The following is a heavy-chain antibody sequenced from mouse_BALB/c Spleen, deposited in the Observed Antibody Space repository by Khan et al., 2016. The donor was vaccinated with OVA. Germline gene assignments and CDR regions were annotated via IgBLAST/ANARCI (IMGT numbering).Heavy chain of an antibody. Sequence: VELVESGPGLVAPSQSLSITCTVSGFSLSRYNIHWIRQPPGKGLEWLGMIWSGGSTDYNSALKSRLSISKDNSKSQVFLKMNSLQTDDTAMYYCARAYGTSLGYYAMDYWGQGTSVTVSS. V-gene: IGHV2-6-4*01. CDR1: GFSLSRYN. D-gene: IGHD1-1*01. CDR3: ARAYGTSLGYYAMDY. CDR2: IWSGGST. J-gene: IGHJ4*01.